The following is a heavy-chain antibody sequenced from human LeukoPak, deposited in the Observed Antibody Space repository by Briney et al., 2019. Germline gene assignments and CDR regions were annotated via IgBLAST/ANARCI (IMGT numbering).Heavy chain of an antibody. V-gene: IGHV4-39*01. J-gene: IGHJ4*02. CDR2: IFYSGST. Sequence: PSETLSPTCTVSDGSISSGSYYWGWIRQPPGKGLEWIGSIFYSGSTYYNPSLKSRVTISVDTSKNQFSLKLSSVTAADTAVYYCARHSSWIAVASGPYFDYWGQGTLVTVSS. D-gene: IGHD6-19*01. CDR3: ARHSSWIAVASGPYFDY. CDR1: DGSISSGSYY.